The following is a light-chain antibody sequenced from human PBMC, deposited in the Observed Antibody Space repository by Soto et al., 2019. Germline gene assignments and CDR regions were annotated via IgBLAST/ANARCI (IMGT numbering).Light chain of an antibody. CDR1: QSVTTS. Sequence: RTESAASRTASVGDRVTITCRASQSVTTSLAWYQQKPGKAPKFLIYKASSLETGVPSRFSGSGSGTEFTLTISSLQPDDFATYYTHPYYSYWTFAQGAMVDIK. CDR2: KAS. V-gene: IGKV1-5*03. J-gene: IGKJ1*01. CDR3: HPYYSYWT.